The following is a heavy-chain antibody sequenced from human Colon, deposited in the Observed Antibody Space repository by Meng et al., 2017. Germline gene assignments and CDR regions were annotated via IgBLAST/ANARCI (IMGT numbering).Heavy chain of an antibody. J-gene: IGHJ4*02. Sequence: RVSSAGGGFRPGGSRGISCAASGFSVSNYAMHWVRQAPGKGLEWMAVVSNDGHEEYYAESMKGRFTISRDNPKNTLNLQINSLRAEDTAVYYCAREKSRFGELELWGQGTLVTVSS. CDR3: AREKSRFGELEL. CDR2: VSNDGHEE. D-gene: IGHD3-10*01. V-gene: IGHV3-30*04. CDR1: GFSVSNYA.